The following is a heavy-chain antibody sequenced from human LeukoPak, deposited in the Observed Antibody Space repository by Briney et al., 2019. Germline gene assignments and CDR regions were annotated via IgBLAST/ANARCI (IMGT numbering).Heavy chain of an antibody. CDR2: IYSGGST. J-gene: IGHJ4*02. Sequence: GGSLRLFCAASGFTVSSNYMNWVRQAPGKGLEWVSFIYSGGSTYHADSVKGRFTISRDNSKNTLYLQMSSLRAEDTAVYYCARVPRGHGGNSGAIDYWGQGTLVTVSS. CDR3: ARVPRGHGGNSGAIDY. D-gene: IGHD4-23*01. V-gene: IGHV3-66*01. CDR1: GFTVSSNY.